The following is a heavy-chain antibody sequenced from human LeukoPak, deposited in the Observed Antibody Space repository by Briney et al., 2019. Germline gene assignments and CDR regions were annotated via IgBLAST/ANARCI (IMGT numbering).Heavy chain of an antibody. Sequence: GGSLRLSCAASGSTFSSYSMNWVRQAPGKGLEWVSYISSSSSTIYYADSVEGRFTISRDNAKNSLYLQMNSLRDEDTAVYYCARNPTVTTRFRYFQHWGQGTLVTVSS. D-gene: IGHD4-17*01. V-gene: IGHV3-48*02. CDR3: ARNPTVTTRFRYFQH. J-gene: IGHJ1*01. CDR1: GSTFSSYS. CDR2: ISSSSSTI.